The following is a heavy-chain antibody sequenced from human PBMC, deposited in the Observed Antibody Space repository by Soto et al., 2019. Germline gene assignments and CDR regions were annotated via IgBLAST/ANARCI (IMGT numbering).Heavy chain of an antibody. V-gene: IGHV1-69*06. CDR1: GGTFSSYA. Sequence: SVKVSCKASGGTFSSYAISWVRQAPGQGLEWMGGIIPIFGTANYAQKFQGRVTITADKSTSTAYMELSSLRSEDTAVYYCARDKTTVNTRYYYYGMDVWGQGTRVTVSS. D-gene: IGHD4-4*01. CDR2: IIPIFGTA. J-gene: IGHJ6*02. CDR3: ARDKTTVNTRYYYYGMDV.